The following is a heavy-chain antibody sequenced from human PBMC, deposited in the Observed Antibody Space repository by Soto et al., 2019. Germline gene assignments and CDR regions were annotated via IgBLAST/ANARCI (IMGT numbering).Heavy chain of an antibody. Sequence: PSETLSLTCTVSGGSISSSGYYWNWIRQHPGKGLEWIGYIYYSGSTYYNPSLKSRVTISVDTSKNQFSLKLSSVTAADTAVYYCARVVHDYYFDYWGQGTLVTVSS. CDR1: GGSISSSGYY. CDR2: IYYSGST. J-gene: IGHJ4*02. V-gene: IGHV4-31*03. D-gene: IGHD3-10*01. CDR3: ARVVHDYYFDY.